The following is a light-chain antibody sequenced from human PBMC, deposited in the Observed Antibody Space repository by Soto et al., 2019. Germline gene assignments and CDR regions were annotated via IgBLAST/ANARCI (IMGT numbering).Light chain of an antibody. CDR1: QGISRY. CDR2: AAS. V-gene: IGKV1-9*01. CDR3: QQLNTYPVT. Sequence: IQLTQSPSSLSASVGDSVTITCRASQGISRYLSWYQQKPGRAPKLLISAASTLQSGVPARFSGSGSGTDFTLNITSLQPEDFATYYCQQLNTYPVTFGGGTKVEIK. J-gene: IGKJ4*01.